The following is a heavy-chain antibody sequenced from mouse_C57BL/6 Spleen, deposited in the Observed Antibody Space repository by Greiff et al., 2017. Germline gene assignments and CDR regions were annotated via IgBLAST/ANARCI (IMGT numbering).Heavy chain of an antibody. D-gene: IGHD1-1*01. CDR1: GYTFTSYW. CDR2: IDPSDSYT. V-gene: IGHV1-50*01. Sequence: QVQLKQPGAELVKPGASVKLSCKASGYTFTSYWMQWVKQRPGQGLEWIGEIDPSDSYTNYNQKFKGKATLTVDTSSSTAYMQLSSLTSEDSAVYYCARKDYYGSSPLYYYAMDYWGQGTSVTVSS. CDR3: ARKDYYGSSPLYYYAMDY. J-gene: IGHJ4*01.